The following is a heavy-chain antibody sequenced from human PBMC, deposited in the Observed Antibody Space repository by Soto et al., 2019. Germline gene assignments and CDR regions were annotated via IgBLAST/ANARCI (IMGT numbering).Heavy chain of an antibody. CDR3: AREGINNYNEFYFDS. J-gene: IGHJ4*02. D-gene: IGHD4-4*01. Sequence: GGSLRLSCAASGFAFSTYSMSWVRQSPGKGLEWVSSISGSGNYTHYADFLRGRFTISRDNAKTSLFLQMDSLRAEDTAVYYCAREGINNYNEFYFDSWGQGTVVTVSS. CDR1: GFAFSTYS. CDR2: ISGSGNYT. V-gene: IGHV3-21*06.